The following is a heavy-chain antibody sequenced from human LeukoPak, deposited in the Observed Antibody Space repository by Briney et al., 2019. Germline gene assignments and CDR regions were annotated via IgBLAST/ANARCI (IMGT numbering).Heavy chain of an antibody. CDR2: LSGSGGTT. Sequence: GGSLRLSCSASGFTFSSYGMSWVRQAPGKGLEWVSGLSGSGGTTYYVDSVKGRFTISRDNSKNTLYLQMNSLRPEDTAVYYCAKDLASGGRDYWGQGTLVTVSS. CDR3: AKDLASGGRDY. J-gene: IGHJ4*02. CDR1: GFTFSSYG. D-gene: IGHD3-10*01. V-gene: IGHV3-23*01.